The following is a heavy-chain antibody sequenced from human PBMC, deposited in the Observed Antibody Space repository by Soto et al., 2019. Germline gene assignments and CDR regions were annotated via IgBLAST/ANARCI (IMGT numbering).Heavy chain of an antibody. J-gene: IGHJ1*01. CDR3: AGVQRSSGWYVPGS. CDR1: GFTCSSYA. D-gene: IGHD6-19*01. CDR2: ISYDGSNQ. Sequence: QVQLVESGGGVVQPGRSLRLSCAASGFTCSSYAMHWVRQAPGKGLEWVAVISYDGSNQYYADSVKGRFTISRDNSKNALYLQMGSLSAEATAVYYCAGVQRSSGWYVPGSWGQGNLVTVSS. V-gene: IGHV3-30-3*01.